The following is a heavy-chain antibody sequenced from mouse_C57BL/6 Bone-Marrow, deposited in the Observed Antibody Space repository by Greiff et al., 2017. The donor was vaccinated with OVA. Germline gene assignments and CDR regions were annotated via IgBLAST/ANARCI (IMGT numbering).Heavy chain of an antibody. CDR2: IWWDDDK. CDR3: ARGHYYGSSYYFDY. J-gene: IGHJ2*01. Sequence: QVTLKESGPGILQPSQTLSLTCSFSGFSLSTFGMGVGWIRQPSGKGLEWLAHIWWDDDKYYNPALKSRLTISKDTSKNQVFLKIANVDTADTATYYCARGHYYGSSYYFDYWGQGTTLTVSS. D-gene: IGHD1-1*01. V-gene: IGHV8-8*01. CDR1: GFSLSTFGMG.